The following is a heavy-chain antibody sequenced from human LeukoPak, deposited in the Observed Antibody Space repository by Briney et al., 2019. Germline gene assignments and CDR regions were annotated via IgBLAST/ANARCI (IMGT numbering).Heavy chain of an antibody. CDR3: ARDKYYDRYFDS. D-gene: IGHD3-22*01. CDR1: GFTFNSNW. Sequence: GGSLRLSCAASGFTFNSNWMSWVRQAPGKGLEWVANIKQDGSEKYYVDSVKGRFTISRDNARNSVSLQMNNLRAEDTAVYYCARDKYYDRYFDSWGQGTLVTVSS. V-gene: IGHV3-7*01. J-gene: IGHJ4*02. CDR2: IKQDGSEK.